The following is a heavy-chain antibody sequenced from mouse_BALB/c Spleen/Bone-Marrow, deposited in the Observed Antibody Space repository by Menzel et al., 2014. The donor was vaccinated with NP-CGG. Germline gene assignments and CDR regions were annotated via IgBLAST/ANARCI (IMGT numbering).Heavy chain of an antibody. CDR1: GYSITSGYS. CDR3: VRPITTVVGFDY. V-gene: IGHV3-1*02. Sequence: EVQLQQSGPDLVKPSQSLSLTCTVTGYSITSGYSWHWIRQFPGNKLEWMGYIHYSGSTNYNPSLKSRISITRDTSKNQFFLQLNSVTTEDTATYYCVRPITTVVGFDYWGQGTTLTVSS. J-gene: IGHJ2*01. CDR2: IHYSGST. D-gene: IGHD1-1*01.